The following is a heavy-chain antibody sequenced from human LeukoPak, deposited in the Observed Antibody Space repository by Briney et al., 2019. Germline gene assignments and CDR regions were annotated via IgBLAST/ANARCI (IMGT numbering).Heavy chain of an antibody. CDR2: IDHRGDT. D-gene: IGHD1-1*01. J-gene: IGHJ4*03. Sequence: SETLSLTCAVYGGSFSRYYWSWIRQSPGKGLEWVAEIDHRGDTNYNPSVKSRVTISVDTSKNQFSLKVRSLTAADTAVYYCARGPTISETGYFDFWGQGTLVTVSS. CDR1: GGSFSRYY. V-gene: IGHV4-34*01. CDR3: ARGPTISETGYFDF.